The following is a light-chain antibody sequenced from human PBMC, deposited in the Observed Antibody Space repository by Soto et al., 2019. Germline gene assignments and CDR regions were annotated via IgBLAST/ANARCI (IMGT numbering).Light chain of an antibody. V-gene: IGKV3-20*01. Sequence: LFTQSPDTLSLSPGERASLSCRASQSVGSSSLGWYQQKPGHAPRLVIFDISSRATGIPDRFSGSGYVTQSTLPISRMETEDSAVYYCQLYRRSPRKITFGQGTRMAIK. CDR2: DIS. CDR1: QSVGSSS. J-gene: IGKJ5*01. CDR3: QLYRRSPRKIT.